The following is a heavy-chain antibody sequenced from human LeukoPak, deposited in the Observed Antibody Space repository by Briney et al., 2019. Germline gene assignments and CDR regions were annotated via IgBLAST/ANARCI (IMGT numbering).Heavy chain of an antibody. CDR2: INPNSGGT. Sequence: ASVKVSCKASGYTFTGYYMHWVRQAPGQGLEWMGWINPNSGGTNYAQKFQGRVTMTRDTSISTAYMELSRLRSDDTAVYYCARVRFKYSYGKRFDYWGQGTLVTVSS. D-gene: IGHD5-18*01. J-gene: IGHJ4*02. CDR1: GYTFTGYY. CDR3: ARVRFKYSYGKRFDY. V-gene: IGHV1-2*02.